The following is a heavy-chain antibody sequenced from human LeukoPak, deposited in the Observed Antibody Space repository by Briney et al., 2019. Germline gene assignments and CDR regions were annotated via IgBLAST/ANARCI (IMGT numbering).Heavy chain of an antibody. CDR1: GGSISSYY. J-gene: IGHJ6*02. CDR3: AGGVYSSGWYSHWYYYGMDV. CDR2: IYYSGST. D-gene: IGHD6-19*01. V-gene: IGHV4-59*08. Sequence: SGTLSLTCTVSGGSISSYYWSWIRQPPGKGLEWIGYIYYSGSTNYNPSLKSRVTISVDTSKNQFSLKLSSVTAADTAVYYCAGGVYSSGWYSHWYYYGMDVWGQGTTVTVSS.